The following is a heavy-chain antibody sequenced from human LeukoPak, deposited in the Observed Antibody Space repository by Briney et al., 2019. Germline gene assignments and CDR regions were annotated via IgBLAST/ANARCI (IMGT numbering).Heavy chain of an antibody. D-gene: IGHD3-22*01. Sequence: SVKVSCKASGGTFSSYAISWVRQAPGQGLEWMGRIIPILGIANYAQKFQGRVTITADKSTSTAYMELSSLRSEDTAVYYCARWANQGQYYDSSGYTLDYWGQGTLVTVSS. CDR3: ARWANQGQYYDSSGYTLDY. V-gene: IGHV1-69*04. CDR1: GGTFSSYA. CDR2: IIPILGIA. J-gene: IGHJ4*02.